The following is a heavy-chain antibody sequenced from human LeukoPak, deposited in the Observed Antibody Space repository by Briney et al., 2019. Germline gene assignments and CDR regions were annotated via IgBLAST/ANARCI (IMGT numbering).Heavy chain of an antibody. V-gene: IGHV4-39*01. CDR3: ARLGSTMFRGVIIQY. J-gene: IGHJ4*02. CDR2: IYYSGSTYYNPSLNSGST. Sequence: SETLSLTCTVSGGSIISSTHYWGWIRQPPGKGLEWIGTIYYSGSTYYNPSLNSGSTYYNPSLKSRVTISAVTSKNQSSLKLSSVTAADTAVYYCARLGSTMFRGVIIQYWGQGTLVTVSS. CDR1: GGSIISSTHY. D-gene: IGHD3-10*01.